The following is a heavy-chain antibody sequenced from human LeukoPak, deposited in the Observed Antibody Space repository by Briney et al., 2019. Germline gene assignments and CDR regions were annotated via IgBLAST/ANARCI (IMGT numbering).Heavy chain of an antibody. CDR1: RFTFTSSA. J-gene: IGHJ4*03. CDR2: ISAGGGST. Sequence: PGGSLRLSCAASRFTFTSSAMNWVRQAPGKGLEWVSAISAGGGSTYYADSVKGRLTISRDNSKNTLYLQMNSLRAEDTAVYFCASLGSRHCSSTSCYDYWGQGTLVTVSS. D-gene: IGHD2-2*01. V-gene: IGHV3-23*01. CDR3: ASLGSRHCSSTSCYDY.